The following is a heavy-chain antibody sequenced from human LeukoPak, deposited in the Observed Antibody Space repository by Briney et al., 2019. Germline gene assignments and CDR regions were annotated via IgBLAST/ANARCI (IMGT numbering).Heavy chain of an antibody. D-gene: IGHD6-19*01. V-gene: IGHV3-53*01. CDR2: IYSGGST. CDR3: AKNQITVADAFDI. Sequence: RPGGSLRLSCAASGFTVSTNYMSWVRQAPGKGLEWVSVIYSGGSTYYADSVKGRFTISRDNSKKTLYLQMNSLRAEDTAVYYCAKNQITVADAFDIWGQGTMVTVSS. CDR1: GFTVSTNY. J-gene: IGHJ3*02.